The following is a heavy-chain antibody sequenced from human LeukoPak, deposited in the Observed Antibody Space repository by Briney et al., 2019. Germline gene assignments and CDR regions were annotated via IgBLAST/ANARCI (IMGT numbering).Heavy chain of an antibody. Sequence: GGSLRLSCAASGFTFSSYSMNWVRQAPGKGLEWVASISNSSSYIYYADSVKGRFTISRDNAKNSLYLQMNIPRAEDTAVYYCAREPTDFGNYFDYWGQGTLVTVSS. D-gene: IGHD3-10*01. CDR3: AREPTDFGNYFDY. CDR2: ISNSSSYI. V-gene: IGHV3-21*01. CDR1: GFTFSSYS. J-gene: IGHJ4*02.